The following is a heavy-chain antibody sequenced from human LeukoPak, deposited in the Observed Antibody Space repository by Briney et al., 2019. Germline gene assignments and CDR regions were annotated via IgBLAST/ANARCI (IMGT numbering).Heavy chain of an antibody. J-gene: IGHJ1*01. CDR1: GFTFSSYW. CDR3: ARAARQWLVRDYFQQ. CDR2: INSDGSST. Sequence: GGSLRLSCADSGFTFSSYWMHWVRQAPGKGLVWVSRINSDGSSTSYADSVKGRFTISRDNAKNTLYLQMNSLRAEDTAVYYCARAARQWLVRDYFQQWGQGTLVTVSS. V-gene: IGHV3-74*01. D-gene: IGHD6-19*01.